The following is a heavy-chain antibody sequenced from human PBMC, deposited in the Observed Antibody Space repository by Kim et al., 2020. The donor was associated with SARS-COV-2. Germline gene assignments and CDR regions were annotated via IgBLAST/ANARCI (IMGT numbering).Heavy chain of an antibody. CDR3: ARGGSFYSGYDYFDY. Sequence: DSVEGRFTISRDNSKNTLYLQMNSLRAEDTAVYYCARGGSFYSGYDYFDYWGQGTLVTVSS. V-gene: IGHV3-30*01. J-gene: IGHJ4*02. D-gene: IGHD5-12*01.